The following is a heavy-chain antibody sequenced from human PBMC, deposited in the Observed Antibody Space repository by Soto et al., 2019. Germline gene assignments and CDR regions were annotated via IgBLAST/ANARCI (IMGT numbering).Heavy chain of an antibody. CDR3: ARVLPPLYGDILTGYYSGWFYP. CDR2: ISAYNGNT. D-gene: IGHD3-9*01. CDR1: GYTFTSYG. J-gene: IGHJ5*02. Sequence: QVQLVQSGAEVKKPGASVKVSCKASGYTFTSYGISWVRQAPGQGLEWMGWISAYNGNTNYAQKLQGRVTMTTDTSTSTVYMERRSLRADETAVYYCARVLPPLYGDILTGYYSGWFYPWGQGTLVTVSS. V-gene: IGHV1-18*01.